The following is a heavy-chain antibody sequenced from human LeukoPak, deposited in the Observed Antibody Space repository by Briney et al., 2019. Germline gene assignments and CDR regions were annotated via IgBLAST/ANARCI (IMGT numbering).Heavy chain of an antibody. V-gene: IGHV3-48*04. D-gene: IGHD3-22*01. CDR2: ISSVSSSTI. J-gene: IGHJ4*02. Sequence: GGSLRLSCAASGFTFSSYSMNWVRQAPGKGLEWVSYISSVSSSTIYYADSVKSRFTISRDNAKNSLYLQMNSLRAEDTAVYYCARDFYRIVVVPHYFDYWGQGTLVTVSS. CDR3: ARDFYRIVVVPHYFDY. CDR1: GFTFSSYS.